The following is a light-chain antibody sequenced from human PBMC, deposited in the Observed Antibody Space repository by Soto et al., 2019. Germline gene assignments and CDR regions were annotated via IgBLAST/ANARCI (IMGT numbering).Light chain of an antibody. CDR1: SSDVGAYNY. Sequence: QSALTQPASVSGSPGQSITISCTGTSSDVGAYNYVSWYQQHPGKAPKLMIFDVSNRPSGVSNRFSGSKSGSTASLTISGLQAEDEADYYCSSYTTRSIVVFGGGTKLTVL. J-gene: IGLJ2*01. CDR3: SSYTTRSIVV. CDR2: DVS. V-gene: IGLV2-14*03.